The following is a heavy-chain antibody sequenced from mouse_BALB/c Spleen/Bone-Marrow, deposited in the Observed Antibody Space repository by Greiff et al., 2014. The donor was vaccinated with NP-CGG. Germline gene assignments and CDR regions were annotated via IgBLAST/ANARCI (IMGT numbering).Heavy chain of an antibody. D-gene: IGHD1-2*01. V-gene: IGHV2-9*02. CDR1: GFSLTTYG. Sequence: VKVEESGPGLVAPSQSLSITCTVSGFSLTTYGVHWVRQPPGKGLEWLGVIWPDGSTNYNSAPMSRLSIRKDNSKSQVFLKRNSLQTDDTAMYDCARITTATGAMDYWGQGTSVTVSS. J-gene: IGHJ4*01. CDR2: IWPDGST. CDR3: ARITTATGAMDY.